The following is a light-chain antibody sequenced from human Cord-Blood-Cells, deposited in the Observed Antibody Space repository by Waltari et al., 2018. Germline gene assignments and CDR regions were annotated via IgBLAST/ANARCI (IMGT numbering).Light chain of an antibody. CDR1: LSLLTSDGKTY. J-gene: IGKJ3*01. CDR3: MQGIPLPLT. Sequence: IVMTQPPLSLSVTPGQPASIPCKSILSLLTSDGKTYLYWYLQKPGQSPQLLIYEVSSRLSGVPDRFSGSGSGTDFTLKISRVQAEDVGVYYCMQGIPLPLTFGPGTKVDIK. CDR2: EVS. V-gene: IGKV2-29*02.